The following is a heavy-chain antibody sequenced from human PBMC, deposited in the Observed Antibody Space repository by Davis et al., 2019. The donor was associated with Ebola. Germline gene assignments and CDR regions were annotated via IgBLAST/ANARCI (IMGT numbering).Heavy chain of an antibody. Sequence: ASVQVSCKASGYTFTSYDINWVRQATGQGLEWMGWMNPNSGNTGYAQKFQGRVTMTRNTTISTAYMELSSLRSEDTAVYYCARGFPVYSSAYYYYGMDVWGQGTTVTVSS. J-gene: IGHJ6*02. V-gene: IGHV1-8*01. CDR1: GYTFTSYD. D-gene: IGHD3-10*01. CDR3: ARGFPVYSSAYYYYGMDV. CDR2: MNPNSGNT.